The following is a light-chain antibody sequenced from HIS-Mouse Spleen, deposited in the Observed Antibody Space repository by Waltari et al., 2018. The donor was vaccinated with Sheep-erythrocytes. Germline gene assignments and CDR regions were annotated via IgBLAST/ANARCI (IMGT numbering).Light chain of an antibody. CDR2: RNN. CDR3: AAWDDSLSGNWV. V-gene: IGLV1-47*01. J-gene: IGLJ3*02. CDR1: SSHIRSNY. Sequence: QSVLTQPPSASGTPGQRITISCSVSSSHIRSNYVYWYQQLPGTAPKLLIYRNNQRPSGVPDRFSGSKSGTSASLAISGLRSEDEADYYCAAWDDSLSGNWVFGAGTKLTVL.